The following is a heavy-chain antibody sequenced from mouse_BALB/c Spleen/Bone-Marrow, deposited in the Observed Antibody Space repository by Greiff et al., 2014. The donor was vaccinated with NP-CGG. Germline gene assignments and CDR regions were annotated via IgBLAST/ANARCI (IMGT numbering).Heavy chain of an antibody. CDR3: TRVITTGSAWFAY. Sequence: EVQLQQSGTVLARPGASVKMSCKASGYTFTSYWMHWVKQRPGQGLEWIGTIYPGNSDTSHNQKFKGKAKLTAVTSTSTAYMELSSLTNEDSAVYYCTRVITTGSAWFAYWGQGTLVTVS. J-gene: IGHJ3*01. D-gene: IGHD2-4*01. CDR1: GYTFTSYW. V-gene: IGHV1-5*01. CDR2: IYPGNSDT.